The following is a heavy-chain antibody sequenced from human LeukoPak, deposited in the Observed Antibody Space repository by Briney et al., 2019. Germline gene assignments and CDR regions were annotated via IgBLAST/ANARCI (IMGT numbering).Heavy chain of an antibody. CDR1: GYTFTGYY. CDR3: ARGLRRYSSSSSLAFVY. J-gene: IGHJ4*02. V-gene: IGHV1-18*04. CDR2: ISAYNGNT. D-gene: IGHD6-13*01. Sequence: ASVKVSCKASGYTFTGYYMHWVRQAPGQGLEWMGWISAYNGNTNYAQKLQGRVTVTTDTSTSTAYMELRSLRSDDTAVYYCARGLRRYSSSSSLAFVYGVQGTLVTVCS.